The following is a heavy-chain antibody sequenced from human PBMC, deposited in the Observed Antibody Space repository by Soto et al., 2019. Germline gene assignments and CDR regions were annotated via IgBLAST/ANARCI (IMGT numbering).Heavy chain of an antibody. D-gene: IGHD2-2*01. V-gene: IGHV3-73*02. CDR3: TSVGREQLLDFDY. J-gene: IGHJ4*02. Sequence: EVQLVESGGGLVQPGGSLKLSCAASGFTFSGSAMHWVRQASGKGLEWVGRIRSKTNTYATAYAASVKGRFTISRDDSKNTAYLQMNRLKSEDTPVYYCTSVGREQLLDFDYWGQGTLVTVSS. CDR1: GFTFSGSA. CDR2: IRSKTNTYAT.